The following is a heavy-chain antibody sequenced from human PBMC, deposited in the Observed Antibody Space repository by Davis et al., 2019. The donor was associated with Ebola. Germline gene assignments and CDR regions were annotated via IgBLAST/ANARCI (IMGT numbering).Heavy chain of an antibody. D-gene: IGHD6-19*01. CDR1: GGSISSYY. V-gene: IGHV4-59*01. CDR3: ARDLAVAGTGDWFDP. Sequence: PGGSLRLSCTVSGGSISSYYWSWIRQPPGKELEWIGYIYYSGSTNYNPSLKSRVTISVDTSKNQFSLKLSSVTAADTAVYYCARDLAVAGTGDWFDPWGQGTLVTVSS. CDR2: IYYSGST. J-gene: IGHJ5*02.